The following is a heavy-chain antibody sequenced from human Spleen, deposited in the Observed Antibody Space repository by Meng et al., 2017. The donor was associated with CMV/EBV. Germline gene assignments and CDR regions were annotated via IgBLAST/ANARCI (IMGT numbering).Heavy chain of an antibody. CDR1: GGSMSSGNYY. Sequence: QVQLQRAGPGLVDPSQTLSLPCTVSGGSMSSGNYYWSWIRQPPGKGLEWIGYIHHSGSAYYNPSLKSRVSISVDTSKNQFSLNLNSMTAADTAVYYCASFDHIPRRNYFDYWGQGTLVTVSS. V-gene: IGHV4-30-4*01. CDR2: IHHSGSA. D-gene: IGHD2-21*01. J-gene: IGHJ4*02. CDR3: ASFDHIPRRNYFDY.